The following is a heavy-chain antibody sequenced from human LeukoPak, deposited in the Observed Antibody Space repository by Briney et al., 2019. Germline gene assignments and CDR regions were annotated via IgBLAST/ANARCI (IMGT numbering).Heavy chain of an antibody. V-gene: IGHV4-39*07. D-gene: IGHD2-21*01. Sequence: PSETLSLTCTVSGGSISSSNYYWGWIRQPPGKGLEWLGSIYYSGSTYYNPSLKSRVTISVDTSKNQFSLKLSSVTAADTAVYYCALDLWSQNPWGQGTLVTVSS. CDR3: ALDLWSQNP. CDR2: IYYSGST. J-gene: IGHJ5*02. CDR1: GGSISSSNYY.